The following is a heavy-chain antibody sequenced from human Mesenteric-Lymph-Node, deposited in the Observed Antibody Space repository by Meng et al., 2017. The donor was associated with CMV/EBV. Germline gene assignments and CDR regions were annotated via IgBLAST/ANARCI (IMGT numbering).Heavy chain of an antibody. CDR2: INPNSGGT. CDR1: AYTFTGYY. CDR3: ARQPSDNSGWFDY. V-gene: IGHV1-2*02. J-gene: IGHJ4*02. D-gene: IGHD6-19*01. Sequence: GESLKISCKASAYTFTGYYMHWVRQAPGQGLELMGWINPNSGGTNYAQKFQGRVTMTRDTSVSTAYMELSRLRSDDTAVYYCARQPSDNSGWFDYWGQGTLVTVSS.